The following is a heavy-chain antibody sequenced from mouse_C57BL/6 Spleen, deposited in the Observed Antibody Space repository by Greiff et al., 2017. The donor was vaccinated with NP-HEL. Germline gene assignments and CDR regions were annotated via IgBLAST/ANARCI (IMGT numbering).Heavy chain of an antibody. CDR1: GFSLTSYG. D-gene: IGHD2-2*01. Sequence: QVHVKQSGPGLVQPSQSLSITCTVSGFSLTSYGVHWVRQSPGKGLEWLGVIWSGGSTDYNAAFISRLSISKDNSKSQVFFKMNSLQADDTAIYYCASSYGYDGGYYYAMDYWGQGTSVTVSS. J-gene: IGHJ4*01. CDR2: IWSGGST. V-gene: IGHV2-2*01. CDR3: ASSYGYDGGYYYAMDY.